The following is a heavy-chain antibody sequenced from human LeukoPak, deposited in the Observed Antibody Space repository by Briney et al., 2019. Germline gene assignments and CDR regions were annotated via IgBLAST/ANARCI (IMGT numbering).Heavy chain of an antibody. CDR2: IKQDGSDK. J-gene: IGHJ4*02. CDR1: GFTFSSYW. CDR3: AGGGYGPYYFDY. D-gene: IGHD5-12*01. V-gene: IGHV3-7*05. Sequence: GGSLRLSCAASGFTFSSYWMTWVRQAPGKGLEWVANIKQDGSDKYYVDSVKGRFTISRDNAKNSLYLQMNSLRAEDTAVYYCAGGGYGPYYFDYWGQGTLVSVSS.